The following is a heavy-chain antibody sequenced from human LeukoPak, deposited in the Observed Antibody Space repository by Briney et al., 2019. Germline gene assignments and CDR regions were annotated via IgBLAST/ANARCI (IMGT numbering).Heavy chain of an antibody. Sequence: GGSLRLSCAASGFTFSSYWMHWVRQAPGKGLVWVSRINSDGSSTSYADSVKGRFTISRDNAKNTLYLQMNSLRAEDTAVYYCASEGLRLGGLSHDHWGQGTLVTVSS. CDR1: GFTFSSYW. CDR2: INSDGSST. V-gene: IGHV3-74*01. CDR3: ASEGLRLGGLSHDH. J-gene: IGHJ4*02. D-gene: IGHD3-16*02.